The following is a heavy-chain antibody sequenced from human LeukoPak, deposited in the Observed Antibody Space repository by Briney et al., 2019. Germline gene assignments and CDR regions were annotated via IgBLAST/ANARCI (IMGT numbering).Heavy chain of an antibody. CDR1: GYTFTGYY. D-gene: IGHD3-16*01. CDR2: INPNSGGT. V-gene: IGHV1-2*06. J-gene: IGHJ6*03. Sequence: ASVKVSXKASGYTFTGYYMHWVRQAPGQGLEWMGRINPNSGGTNYAQKFQGRVTMTRDTSISTVYMEVSRLRSDDTAVYYCARVGYYYYYMDVWGKGTTVTVSS. CDR3: ARVGYYYYYMDV.